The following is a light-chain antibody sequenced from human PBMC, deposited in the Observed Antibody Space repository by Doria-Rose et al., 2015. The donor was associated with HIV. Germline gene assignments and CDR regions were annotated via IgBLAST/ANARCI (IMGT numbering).Light chain of an antibody. V-gene: IGKV4-1*01. CDR2: WAS. CDR3: QQYYDTPS. Sequence: DIRVTQSPESLGMSLGERATLNCKSNQSLLYTSKNYLAWYQQRPGQPPKLLICWASTRQSGVPARFNGSGSGTDFTLTISSLEAEDVAVYYCQQYYDTPSFGPGTTVDIK. CDR1: QSLLYTSKNY. J-gene: IGKJ3*01.